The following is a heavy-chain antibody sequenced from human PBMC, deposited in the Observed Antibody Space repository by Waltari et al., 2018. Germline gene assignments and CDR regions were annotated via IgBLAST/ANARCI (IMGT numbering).Heavy chain of an antibody. J-gene: IGHJ4*02. D-gene: IGHD3-10*01. CDR1: GGPFRSYT. Sequence: QVQLVQSGAEVKKPGSSVKVSCKASGGPFRSYTISWVRQAPGQGLEWMGGIIPIFGTANYAQKFQGRVTITTDKSTSTAYMELSSLRSEDTAVYYCARVAPRGYYFDYWGQGTLVTVSS. CDR3: ARVAPRGYYFDY. V-gene: IGHV1-69*05. CDR2: IIPIFGTA.